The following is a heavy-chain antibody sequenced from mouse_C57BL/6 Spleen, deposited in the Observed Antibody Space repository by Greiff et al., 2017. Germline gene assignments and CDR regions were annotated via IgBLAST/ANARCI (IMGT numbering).Heavy chain of an antibody. D-gene: IGHD4-1*01. CDR2: INPNNGGT. CDR1: GYTFTDYN. Sequence: EVKLVESGPELVKPGASVKMSCKASGYTFTDYNMHWVKQSPGKSLEWIGYINPNNGGTSYNQKFKGKATLTVNKSSSTADMERRSLTSEESAVYDCARDWDGEEYWGQGTTLTVAS. J-gene: IGHJ2*01. V-gene: IGHV1-22*01. CDR3: ARDWDGEEY.